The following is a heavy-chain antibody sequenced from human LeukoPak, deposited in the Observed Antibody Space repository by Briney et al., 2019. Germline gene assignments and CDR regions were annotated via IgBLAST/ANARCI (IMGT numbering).Heavy chain of an antibody. J-gene: IGHJ4*02. CDR3: ARGLPPYGDPDY. CDR1: GYTLTELS. D-gene: IGHD4-17*01. V-gene: IGHV1-18*01. CDR2: ISTYNGDT. Sequence: ASVKVSCKVSGYTLTELSMHWVRQAPGQGLEWMGWISTYNGDTNYAQKLQGRVTMTTDASTSTAYMELRSLTSDDTAFYYCARGLPPYGDPDYWGQGTLVTVSS.